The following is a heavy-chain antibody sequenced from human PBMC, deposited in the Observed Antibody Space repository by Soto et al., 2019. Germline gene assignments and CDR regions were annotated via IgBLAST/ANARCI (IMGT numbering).Heavy chain of an antibody. CDR1: GFTFSSYA. V-gene: IGHV3-23*01. CDR3: AISLGATGTFLFEY. D-gene: IGHD6-13*01. Sequence: PGGSLRLSCAASGFTFSSYAMSWVRQAPGKGLEWVSAISGSGGSTYYADSVKGRFTISRDNSRNTLYLQMNSLRAEDTAVYHCAISLGATGTFLFEYWGQGTPVTVSS. J-gene: IGHJ4*02. CDR2: ISGSGGST.